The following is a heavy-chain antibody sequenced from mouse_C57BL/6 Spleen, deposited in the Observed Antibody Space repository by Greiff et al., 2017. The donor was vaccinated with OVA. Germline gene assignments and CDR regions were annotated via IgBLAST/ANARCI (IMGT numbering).Heavy chain of an antibody. V-gene: IGHV5-16*01. Sequence: EVKLVESEGGLVQPGRSMKLSCTASGFTFSDYYMAWVRQVPEKGLEWVANINYDGSSTYYLDSLKSRFIISRDNAKNILYLQMSSLKSEDTATYYCARDMYYFDYWGQGTTLTVSS. CDR2: INYDGSST. CDR3: ARDMYYFDY. CDR1: GFTFSDYY. J-gene: IGHJ2*01.